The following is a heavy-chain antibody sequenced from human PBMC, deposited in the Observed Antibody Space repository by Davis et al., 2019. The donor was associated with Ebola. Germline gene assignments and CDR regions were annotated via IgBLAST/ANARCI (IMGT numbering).Heavy chain of an antibody. Sequence: PSETLSLTCAISGDSVSSGGWNWIRQSPSRGLEWLGRTYYSSKWYNDYAVSVKSRITINPDTSKNQFSLQLDSVTPEDTAVYYCARGLLRTGFDYWGQGTLVTVSS. D-gene: IGHD3/OR15-3a*01. V-gene: IGHV6-1*01. J-gene: IGHJ4*02. CDR2: TYYSSKWYN. CDR3: ARGLLRTGFDY. CDR1: GDSVSSGG.